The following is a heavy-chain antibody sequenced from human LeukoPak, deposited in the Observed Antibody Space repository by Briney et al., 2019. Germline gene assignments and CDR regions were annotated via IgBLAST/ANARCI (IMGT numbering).Heavy chain of an antibody. CDR3: ARHAYYDFVTGLFDP. J-gene: IGHJ5*02. CDR1: GYSISSGYY. Sequence: PSETLSLTCAVSGYSISSGYYWGWIRQPPGKGLEWIGSIYYSGNTYYNSSLKSRVTISVDTSKNHFSLNLNSVTAADTAVYYCARHAYYDFVTGLFDPWGQGTLVTVSS. V-gene: IGHV4-38-2*01. D-gene: IGHD3-3*01. CDR2: IYYSGNT.